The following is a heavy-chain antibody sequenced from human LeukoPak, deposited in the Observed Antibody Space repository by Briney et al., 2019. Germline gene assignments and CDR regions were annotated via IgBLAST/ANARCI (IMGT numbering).Heavy chain of an antibody. D-gene: IGHD3-10*01. CDR1: GGSISSGGYY. CDR3: AREGLGSGAQVDY. CDR2: IYYSGST. Sequence: SQTLSLTCTVSGGSISSGGYYWSWIRQHPGNGLEWIGYIYYSGSTYYNPSLKSRVTISVDTSKNQFSLKLSSVTAADTAVYYCAREGLGSGAQVDYWGQGTLVTVSS. V-gene: IGHV4-31*03. J-gene: IGHJ4*02.